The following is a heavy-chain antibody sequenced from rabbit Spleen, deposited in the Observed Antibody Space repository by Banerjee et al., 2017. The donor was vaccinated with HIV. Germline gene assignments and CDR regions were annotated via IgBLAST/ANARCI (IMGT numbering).Heavy chain of an antibody. CDR1: GFSFNNIYW. D-gene: IGHD4-2*01. J-gene: IGHJ4*01. V-gene: IGHV1S45*01. CDR2: IDTGDGDT. Sequence: QQQLEESGGGLVKPGGTLTLTCTASGFSFNNIYWICWVRQAPGKGLEWITCIDTGDGDTYYANWAKGRFTISKTSSTTVTLQMTSLTAADTATYFCARHDGNGCWSLWGPGTLVTVS. CDR3: ARHDGNGCWSL.